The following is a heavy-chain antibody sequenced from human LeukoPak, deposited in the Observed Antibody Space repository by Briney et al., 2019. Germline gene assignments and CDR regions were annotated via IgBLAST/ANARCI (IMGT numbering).Heavy chain of an antibody. D-gene: IGHD3-3*01. Sequence: GGSLRLSCAASGFTFSSYWVHWVRQAPGKGLVWVSRINSDGSSTSYADSVKGRFTISRDNTKNTLYLQMNSLRAEDTAVYYCARAYDFWSGYPDYWGQGTLVTVSS. CDR2: INSDGSST. CDR1: GFTFSSYW. J-gene: IGHJ4*02. V-gene: IGHV3-74*01. CDR3: ARAYDFWSGYPDY.